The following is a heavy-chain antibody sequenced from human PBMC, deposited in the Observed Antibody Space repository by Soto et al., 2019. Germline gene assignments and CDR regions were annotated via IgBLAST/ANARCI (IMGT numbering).Heavy chain of an antibody. D-gene: IGHD2-2*01. V-gene: IGHV3-30*18. J-gene: IGHJ6*02. Sequence: QVQVVESGGGVVQPGRSLRLSCAASGFTFNTYAMHWVRQAPGKGLEWVAVISSDGRRKYYADSVKGRLTISRDNAKNTLYLQTNSLRPEDAAIYYCAKGQHCSGTSCYFYYYGVVVWVQGTKVSVSS. CDR3: AKGQHCSGTSCYFYYYGVVV. CDR1: GFTFNTYA. CDR2: ISSDGRRK.